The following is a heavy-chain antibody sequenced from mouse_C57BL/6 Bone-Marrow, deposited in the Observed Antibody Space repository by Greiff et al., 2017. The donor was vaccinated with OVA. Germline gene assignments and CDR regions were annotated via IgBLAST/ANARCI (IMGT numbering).Heavy chain of an antibody. Sequence: EVKLEESGGGLVQPGGSMKLSCVASGFTFSNYWMNWVRQSPEKGLEWVAQIRLKSDNYATHYAESVKGRFTISRDDSKSSVYQQMNNLSAEDTGIYYCTGFYYYGSSYVYYFDYWGQGTTLTVSS. V-gene: IGHV6-3*01. CDR1: GFTFSNYW. J-gene: IGHJ2*01. CDR3: TGFYYYGSSYVYYFDY. CDR2: IRLKSDNYAT. D-gene: IGHD1-1*01.